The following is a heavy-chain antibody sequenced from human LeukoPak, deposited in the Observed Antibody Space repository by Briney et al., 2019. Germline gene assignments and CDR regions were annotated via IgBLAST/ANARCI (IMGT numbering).Heavy chain of an antibody. CDR3: ARPIIDYGDHDPSYDAFDI. V-gene: IGHV1-69*05. D-gene: IGHD4-17*01. CDR2: IIPIFGTA. J-gene: IGHJ3*02. CDR1: GGTFSSYA. Sequence: SVKLSCKASGGTFSSYAISWVRQAPGQGLEWMGRIIPIFGTANYAQKFQGRFTITTDKSTSTDYMQLNSLRSEDTAVYYCARPIIDYGDHDPSYDAFDIWGQGTMVTVSS.